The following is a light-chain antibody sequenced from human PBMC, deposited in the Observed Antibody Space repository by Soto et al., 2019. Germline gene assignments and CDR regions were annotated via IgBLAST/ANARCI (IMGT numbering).Light chain of an antibody. CDR3: QQSYSNLT. Sequence: DIQTSQSPSSPSASVGDRVTITCRSSQGIRNDLGWYRQNPGKTPTRLIYSVSSLQNGVTSRFRVTASGTEFTLTISSLQPVDFATYYCQQSYSNLTCGGGTEV. J-gene: IGKJ4*01. V-gene: IGKV1-17*01. CDR1: QGIRND. CDR2: SVS.